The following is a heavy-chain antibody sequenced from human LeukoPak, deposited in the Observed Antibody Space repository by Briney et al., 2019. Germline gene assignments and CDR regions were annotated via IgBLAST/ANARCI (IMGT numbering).Heavy chain of an antibody. V-gene: IGHV4-30-4*01. CDR2: IYYSGST. J-gene: IGHJ5*02. CDR3: ARDGCSSTSCYGRGWFDP. CDR1: GGSFSSGDYY. D-gene: IGHD2-2*01. Sequence: SETLSLTCTVSGGSFSSGDYYWSWIRQPPGKGLEWIGYIYYSGSTYYNPSLKSRVTISVDTSKNQFSLKLSSVTAADTAVYYCARDGCSSTSCYGRGWFDPWGQGTLVTVSS.